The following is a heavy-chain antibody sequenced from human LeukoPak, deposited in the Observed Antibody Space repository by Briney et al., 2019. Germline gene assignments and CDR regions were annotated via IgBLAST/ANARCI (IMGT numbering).Heavy chain of an antibody. Sequence: GRSLRLSCAASGFTFSSYGMHWVRQAPGKGLEWVAVISYDGSNKYYADSVKGRLTISRDNSKNTLYLQMNSLRAEDTAVYYCAKNWRNFYFDYWGQGTLVTVSS. CDR3: AKNWRNFYFDY. CDR2: ISYDGSNK. J-gene: IGHJ4*02. CDR1: GFTFSSYG. V-gene: IGHV3-30*18.